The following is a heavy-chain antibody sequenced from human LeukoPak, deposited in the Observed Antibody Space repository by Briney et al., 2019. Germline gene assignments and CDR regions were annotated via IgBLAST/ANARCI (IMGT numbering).Heavy chain of an antibody. CDR1: GGSISSYY. J-gene: IGHJ3*02. CDR2: IYYSGST. CDR3: AGGGYYAFDI. D-gene: IGHD3-22*01. Sequence: PSETLSLTCTVSGGSISSYYWSWIRQPPGKGLEWIGYIYYSGSTNYNPSLKSRVTISVDTSKNRFSLKLSSVTAADTAVYYCAGGGYYAFDIWGQGTMVTVSS. V-gene: IGHV4-59*08.